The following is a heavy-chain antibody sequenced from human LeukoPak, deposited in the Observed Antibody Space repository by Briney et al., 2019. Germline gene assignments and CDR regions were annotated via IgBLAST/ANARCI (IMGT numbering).Heavy chain of an antibody. Sequence: GGSLRLSCAASGFIFDDYAMHWVRQAPGKGLEWVSGINWNSAKIGYADSVKGRFKISRDNAKNSLYLQMNSLRAEDMALYYCAKDKGDFWSGYPMDVWGKGTTVTVSS. CDR1: GFIFDDYA. D-gene: IGHD3-3*01. CDR3: AKDKGDFWSGYPMDV. V-gene: IGHV3-9*03. J-gene: IGHJ6*03. CDR2: INWNSAKI.